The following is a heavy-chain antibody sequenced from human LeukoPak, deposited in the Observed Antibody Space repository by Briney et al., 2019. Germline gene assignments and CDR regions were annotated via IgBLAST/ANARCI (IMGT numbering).Heavy chain of an antibody. J-gene: IGHJ4*02. Sequence: GGSLRLSCAASGFTFSSYAMSWVRQAPGKGLEWVSAISGSGGSTYYADSVKGRFTISRDNSKNTLYLQMNSLRAEDTAVYYGASGPLRWELLSRSGSDYWGQGTLVTVSS. D-gene: IGHD1-26*01. CDR2: ISGSGGST. CDR1: GFTFSSYA. V-gene: IGHV3-23*01. CDR3: ASGPLRWELLSRSGSDY.